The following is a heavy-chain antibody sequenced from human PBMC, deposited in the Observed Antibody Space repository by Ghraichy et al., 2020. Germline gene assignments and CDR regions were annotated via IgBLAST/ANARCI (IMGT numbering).Heavy chain of an antibody. D-gene: IGHD3-10*01. CDR3: AKVRGYYYYYMDV. Sequence: LSLTCAASGFTFSSYGMHWVRQAPGKGLEWVAFIRYDGSNKYYADSVKGRFTISRDSSKNTLYLQMNSLRAEDTAVYYCAKVRGYYYYYMDVWGKGTTVTVSS. CDR2: IRYDGSNK. CDR1: GFTFSSYG. J-gene: IGHJ6*03. V-gene: IGHV3-30*02.